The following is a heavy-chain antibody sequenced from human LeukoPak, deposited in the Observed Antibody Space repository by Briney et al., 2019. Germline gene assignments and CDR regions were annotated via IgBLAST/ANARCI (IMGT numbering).Heavy chain of an antibody. V-gene: IGHV1-2*02. D-gene: IGHD1-26*01. Sequence: GASVKVSCKASGYTFTSYGISWVRQAPGQGLEWMGWINPNSGGTNYAQKFQGGVTMTRDTSISTAYMELSRLRSDDTAVYYCARAHYRIVGATRHLIGYWGQGTLVTVSS. CDR2: INPNSGGT. CDR3: ARAHYRIVGATRHLIGY. CDR1: GYTFTSYG. J-gene: IGHJ4*02.